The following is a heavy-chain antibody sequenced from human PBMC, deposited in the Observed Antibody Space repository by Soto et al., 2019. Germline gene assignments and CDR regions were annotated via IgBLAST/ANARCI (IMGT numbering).Heavy chain of an antibody. D-gene: IGHD1-26*01. CDR3: AKAIGATRAPLYPDH. CDR2: INWNGGRI. CDR1: GFTFEDFA. V-gene: IGHV3-9*01. J-gene: IGHJ5*02. Sequence: EVQLVESGGGLVQPGRSLRLSCAASGFTFEDFAMHWVRQAPGKGLEWVAGINWNGGRIGYADSVQGRFTISRDNAENSLFLQMSSLRAEDTAFYYCAKAIGATRAPLYPDHWGQGTLVTVSS.